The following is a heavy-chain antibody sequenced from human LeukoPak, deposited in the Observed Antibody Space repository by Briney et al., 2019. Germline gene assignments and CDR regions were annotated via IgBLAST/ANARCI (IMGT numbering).Heavy chain of an antibody. J-gene: IGHJ4*02. CDR2: ISGSGGST. D-gene: IGHD3-22*01. Sequence: GGSLRLSCAASGFTFSSYAMSWVRQAPGKGLEWVSAISGSGGSTYYADSVKGRFTISRDNSKNTLYLQMNSLRAEDTAVYYCAKDGFYGSSGYYSPFDYWGQGTLVTVSS. CDR1: GFTFSSYA. CDR3: AKDGFYGSSGYYSPFDY. V-gene: IGHV3-23*01.